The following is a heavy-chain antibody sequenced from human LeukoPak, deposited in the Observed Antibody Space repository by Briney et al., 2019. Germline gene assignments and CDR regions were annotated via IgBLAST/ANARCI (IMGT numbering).Heavy chain of an antibody. V-gene: IGHV3-30*18. CDR3: AKDSTSDYYYYDMDD. J-gene: IGHJ6*02. CDR1: GFTFSSYG. Sequence: GGSLRLSCAASGFTFSSYGMHWVRQAPGKGLEWVAVISYDGSNKYYADSVKGRFTISRDNSKNTLYLQMNSLRADDTAVYYCAKDSTSDYYYYDMDDWGQGTTVTVSS. CDR2: ISYDGSNK. D-gene: IGHD2-2*01.